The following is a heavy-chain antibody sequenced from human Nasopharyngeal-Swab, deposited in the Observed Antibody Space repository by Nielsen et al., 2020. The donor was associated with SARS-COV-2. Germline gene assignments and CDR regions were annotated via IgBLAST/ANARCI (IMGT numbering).Heavy chain of an antibody. V-gene: IGHV3-74*01. D-gene: IGHD1-26*01. CDR3: ARGLDGS. J-gene: IGHJ4*02. Sequence: GESLKISCVASGFTFTTYWMHWVRQVPGKGLAWVSRINDDGTKTDYADSVKGRFTISRDNTKNTLFLQMNSLKTEDTAIYYCARGLDGSWGQGTLVTVSS. CDR2: INDDGTKT. CDR1: GFTFTTYW.